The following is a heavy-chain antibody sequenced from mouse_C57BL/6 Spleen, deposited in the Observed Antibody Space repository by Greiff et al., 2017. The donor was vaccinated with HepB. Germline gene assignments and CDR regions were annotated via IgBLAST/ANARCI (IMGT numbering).Heavy chain of an antibody. CDR2: INPNSRKI. CDR3: ARLSYNGLFVY. CDR1: GIDFSRYW. Sequence: EVQLLESGGGLVQPGGSLKLSCVASGIDFSRYWMRWVRRAPGQGLDWIGDINPNSRKINYAPSLKDKFIISRDNAKNTLYLQMSKVRSEDTALYYCARLSYNGLFVYWGQGTTLTVSA. J-gene: IGHJ2*01. V-gene: IGHV4-1*01. D-gene: IGHD1-1*01.